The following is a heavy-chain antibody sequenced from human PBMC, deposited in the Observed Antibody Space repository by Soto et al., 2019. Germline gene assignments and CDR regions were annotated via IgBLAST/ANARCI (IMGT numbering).Heavy chain of an antibody. CDR3: ARIMHYDILTGFSSYYFDY. CDR2: ISAYNGNT. V-gene: IGHV1-18*01. CDR1: GYTFTSYG. D-gene: IGHD3-9*01. Sequence: ASVKVSCKASGYTFTSYGISWVRQAPGQGLEWMGWISAYNGNTNYAQELQGRVTMTTDTSTSTAYMELRSLRSDDTAVYYCARIMHYDILTGFSSYYFDYWGQGTLVTVSS. J-gene: IGHJ4*02.